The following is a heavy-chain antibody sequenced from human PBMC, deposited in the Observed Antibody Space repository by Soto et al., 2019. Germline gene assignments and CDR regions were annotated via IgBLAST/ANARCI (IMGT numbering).Heavy chain of an antibody. CDR1: GGSISIYY. V-gene: IGHV4-59*01. D-gene: IGHD3-22*01. Sequence: SKALSLTSTVSGGSISIYYWSWIRQPPGKGLEWIGYIYYSGSTNYNPSLKSRVTISVDTSKNQFSLKLSSVTAADTAVYYCARVYYDSSGYYAAGDAFDIWGPGTIVTVSS. CDR2: IYYSGST. CDR3: ARVYYDSSGYYAAGDAFDI. J-gene: IGHJ3*02.